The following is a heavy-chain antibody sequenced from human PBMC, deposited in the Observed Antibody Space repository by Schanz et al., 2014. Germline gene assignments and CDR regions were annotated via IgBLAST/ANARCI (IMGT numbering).Heavy chain of an antibody. Sequence: QVQLVQSGAEVKKPGASVKVSCKASGYTFTGFHLHWVRQVPGQGLEWMGWISANSGGTNYAQKFQGRVTMTRDTSTSTVYMELSSLRSEDTAVYYCARGSCTASGCYDAFDLWGQGTLVTVSS. D-gene: IGHD2-2*01. J-gene: IGHJ4*02. CDR3: ARGSCTASGCYDAFDL. CDR2: ISANSGGT. CDR1: GYTFTGFH. V-gene: IGHV1-2*02.